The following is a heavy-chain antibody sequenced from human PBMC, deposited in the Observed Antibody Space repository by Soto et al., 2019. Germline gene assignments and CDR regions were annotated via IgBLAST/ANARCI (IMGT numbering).Heavy chain of an antibody. CDR3: ARVDWNYVLYAFDI. V-gene: IGHV1-8*01. CDR1: GYTFTSYD. D-gene: IGHD1-7*01. J-gene: IGHJ3*02. Sequence: QVQLVQSGAEVKKPGASVKVSCKASGYTFTSYDINWVRQATGQGLEWMGWMNPNSGNTGYAQKFQGRVTMTRNTSISTDYMELCNLRSVDTAVYYCARVDWNYVLYAFDIWGQGTMVTVSS. CDR2: MNPNSGNT.